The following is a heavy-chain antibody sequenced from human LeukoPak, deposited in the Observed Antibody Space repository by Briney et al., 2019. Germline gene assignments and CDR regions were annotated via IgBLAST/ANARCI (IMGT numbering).Heavy chain of an antibody. CDR3: AGGGLRYGMDV. CDR2: INHSGST. D-gene: IGHD5-12*01. CDR1: GGSFSGYY. Sequence: PSETLSLTCAVYGGSFSGYYWSWIRQPPGKGLEWIGEINHSGSTNYNPSLKSRVTISVDTSKNQFSLKLSSVTAADTAVYYCAGGGLRYGMDVWGQGTTVTVSS. V-gene: IGHV4-34*01. J-gene: IGHJ6*02.